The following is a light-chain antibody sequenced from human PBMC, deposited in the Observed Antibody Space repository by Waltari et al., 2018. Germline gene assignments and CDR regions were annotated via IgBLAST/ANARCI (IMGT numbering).Light chain of an antibody. J-gene: IGKJ2*01. CDR1: QTLNRW. V-gene: IGKV1-5*03. Sequence: DIQMTQSPSTLSASVGERVTITCLASQTLNRWLACYQQKPGKAPKLLIYKASTLQSGVPSRFSGSDSGTQFALTITGLQAEDFATYYCQQYHSYPYTFGQGTKLEIK. CDR2: KAS. CDR3: QQYHSYPYT.